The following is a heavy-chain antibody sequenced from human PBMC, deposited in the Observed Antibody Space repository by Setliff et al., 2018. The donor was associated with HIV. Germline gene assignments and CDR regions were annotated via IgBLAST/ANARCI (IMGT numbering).Heavy chain of an antibody. Sequence: PSETLSLTCTVSGGSISSSSYYWGWIRQPPGKGLEWIGSIYYSGSTYYDPSLKSRVSISVDSSQTHFSLRLRSVTASDSAVYYCARYRSKLDWFAPWGQGALVTVSS. J-gene: IGHJ5*02. CDR1: GGSISSSSYY. D-gene: IGHD1-26*01. CDR3: ARYRSKLDWFAP. CDR2: IYYSGST. V-gene: IGHV4-39*02.